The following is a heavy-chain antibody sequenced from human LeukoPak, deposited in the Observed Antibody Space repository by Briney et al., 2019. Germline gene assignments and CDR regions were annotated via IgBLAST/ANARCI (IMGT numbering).Heavy chain of an antibody. D-gene: IGHD4-17*01. CDR1: GFTFSNAW. J-gene: IGHJ4*02. V-gene: IGHV3-66*01. CDR2: IYSDSGGST. Sequence: GGSLRLSCAASGFTFSNAWMSWVRQAPGKGLEWVSVIYSDSGGSTYYADSVKGRFTMSRDSSKNTLYLHMNSLRAEDTAVYYCARGFTHDYGDYFDYWGQGTLVTVSS. CDR3: ARGFTHDYGDYFDY.